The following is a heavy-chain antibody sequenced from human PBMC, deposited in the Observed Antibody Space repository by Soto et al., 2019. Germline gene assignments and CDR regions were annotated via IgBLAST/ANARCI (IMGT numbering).Heavy chain of an antibody. CDR3: ARVSAGGTSWFDS. V-gene: IGHV4-31*03. D-gene: IGHD6-13*01. CDR2: IYYRGTT. CDR1: GGSIRTGAWY. J-gene: IGHJ5*01. Sequence: TLSVTFSVSGGSIRTGAWYWSGCRDHPGKGLECIGDIYYRGTTSYNPSLGSRVTISRDTSKNQVSLKVNSVTAAETAVYYCARVSAGGTSWFDSWGQGSRVTVSS.